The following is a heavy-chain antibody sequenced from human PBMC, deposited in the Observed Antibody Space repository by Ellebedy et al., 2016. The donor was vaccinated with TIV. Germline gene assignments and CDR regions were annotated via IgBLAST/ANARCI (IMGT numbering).Heavy chain of an antibody. CDR2: VFLRGSA. CDR1: GGSITKSDY. J-gene: IGHJ6*02. V-gene: IGHV4-4*02. CDR3: ARESHYYGVDV. Sequence: SETLSLTXTVSGGSITKSDYWSWVRQPPGKGLEWIGQVFLRGSASYNPSLNSRVTISVDESKNQLSLRLTSVAAADTAVYYCARESHYYGVDVWGQGTTVIVSS.